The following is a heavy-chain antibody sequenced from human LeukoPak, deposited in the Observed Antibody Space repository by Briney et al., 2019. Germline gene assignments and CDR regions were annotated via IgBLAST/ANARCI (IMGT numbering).Heavy chain of an antibody. Sequence: PGGSLRLSCAASGFTFSSYSMNWVRQAPGKGLEWVSYISSSSSTIYYADSVKGRFTISRDNDKNSLYLQMNSLRAEDTAVYYCARDGYSSGWYRDDAFDIWGQGTMVTVSS. CDR1: GFTFSSYS. CDR2: ISSSSSTI. CDR3: ARDGYSSGWYRDDAFDI. V-gene: IGHV3-48*01. D-gene: IGHD6-19*01. J-gene: IGHJ3*02.